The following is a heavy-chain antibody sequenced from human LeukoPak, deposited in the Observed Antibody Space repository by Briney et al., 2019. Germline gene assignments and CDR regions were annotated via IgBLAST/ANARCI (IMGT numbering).Heavy chain of an antibody. J-gene: IGHJ6*02. CDR1: GYSFTSYW. CDR3: ARHSTVSPWNYGMDV. CDR2: IYPGDSDT. D-gene: IGHD2-2*01. V-gene: IGHV5-51*01. Sequence: GESLKISCKGSGYSFTSYWIGWVRQMPGKGLEWMGIIYPGDSDTRYSPSFQGQVTISADKSISTAYLQWSSLKASDTAVYYCARHSTVSPWNYGMDVWGQGTTVTVSS.